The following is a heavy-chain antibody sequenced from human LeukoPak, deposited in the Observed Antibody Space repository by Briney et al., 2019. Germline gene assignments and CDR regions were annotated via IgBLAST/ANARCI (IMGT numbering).Heavy chain of an antibody. D-gene: IGHD2-21*01. CDR2: IYSGGST. CDR1: GFTFSSYS. J-gene: IGHJ4*02. Sequence: GGSLRLSCAASGFTFSSYSTNWVRQAPGKGLEWVSLIYSGGSTYYADSVKGRFTISRDNSKNTVYLQMNSLRAEDTAVYYCARNIPVTRWGYWGQGTLVTVSS. V-gene: IGHV3-66*01. CDR3: ARNIPVTRWGY.